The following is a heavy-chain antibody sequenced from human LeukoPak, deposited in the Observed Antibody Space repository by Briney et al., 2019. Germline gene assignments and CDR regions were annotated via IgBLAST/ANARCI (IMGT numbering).Heavy chain of an antibody. V-gene: IGHV4-59*08. CDR1: GDSINSYY. D-gene: IGHD1-26*01. CDR3: ARQPYMLGAYYFDY. J-gene: IGHJ4*02. CDR2: IHYSGST. Sequence: SETLSLTCTVSGDSINSYYWTWIRQPPGKGLEWIGYIHYSGSTNYNPSLKSRVTISVDTSKNQFSLKLGSVTAADTAVYYCARQPYMLGAYYFDYWGQGTLVTVSS.